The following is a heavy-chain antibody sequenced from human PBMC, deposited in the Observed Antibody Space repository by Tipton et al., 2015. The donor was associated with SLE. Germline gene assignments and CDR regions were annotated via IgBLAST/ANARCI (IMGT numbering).Heavy chain of an antibody. CDR3: ARGTYYYDSSGLSPFDY. J-gene: IGHJ4*02. D-gene: IGHD3-22*01. V-gene: IGHV3-23*03. CDR2: IYSGGST. Sequence: SLRLSCAASGFTFSSYAMSWVRQAPGKGLEWVSVIYSGGSTYYADSVKGRFTISRDNSKNTLYLQMNSLRAEDTAVYYCARGTYYYDSSGLSPFDYWGQGTLVTVSS. CDR1: GFTFSSYA.